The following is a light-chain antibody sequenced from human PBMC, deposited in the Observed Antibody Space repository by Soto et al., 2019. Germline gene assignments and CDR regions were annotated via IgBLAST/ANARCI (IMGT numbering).Light chain of an antibody. V-gene: IGKV3-20*01. CDR1: QTVGTNF. J-gene: IGKJ1*01. CDR2: GTS. Sequence: EIVLTQSPGTLSLSPVETATLSCMARQTVGTNFLAWYQQKPGQAPRLLMFGTSNRATDIPDRFCGSGSGNDFTLAIRRLEPEDVAVYYCQHYSKTLPWTFGQGTKVEIK. CDR3: QHYSKTLPWT.